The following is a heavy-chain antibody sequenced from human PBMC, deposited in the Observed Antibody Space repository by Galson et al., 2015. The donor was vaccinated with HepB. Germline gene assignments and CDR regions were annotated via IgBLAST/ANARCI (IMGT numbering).Heavy chain of an antibody. CDR2: INQDGSEK. D-gene: IGHD6-6*01. CDR3: AREGWGSTSYNWFDP. V-gene: IGHV3-7*01. Sequence: SLRLSCAASGFTFGNYWMSWVRQAPGKGLEWVANINQDGSEKNYGDSVKGRLTISRENAKNSLYLQMNSLRVDDTAVYYCAREGWGSTSYNWFDPWGQGTLVTVSS. CDR1: GFTFGNYW. J-gene: IGHJ5*02.